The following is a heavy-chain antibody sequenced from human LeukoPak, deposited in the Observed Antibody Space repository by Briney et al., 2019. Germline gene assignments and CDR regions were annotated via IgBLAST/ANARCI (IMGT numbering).Heavy chain of an antibody. J-gene: IGHJ4*02. Sequence: SVKVSCKASGFTFTSSAMQWVRQARGQRLEWIGWIVVGSGNTNYAQKFQERVTTTRDMSTSTAYMELSSLRSEDTAVYYCAAYGSGSYPHREFDYWGQGTLVTVSS. CDR1: GFTFTSSA. CDR3: AAYGSGSYPHREFDY. D-gene: IGHD3-10*01. V-gene: IGHV1-58*02. CDR2: IVVGSGNT.